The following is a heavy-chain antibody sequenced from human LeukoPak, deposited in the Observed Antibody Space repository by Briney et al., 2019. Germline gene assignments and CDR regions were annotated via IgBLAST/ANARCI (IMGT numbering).Heavy chain of an antibody. V-gene: IGHV3-7*03. Sequence: GGSLRLSCAASGITFSSKWMSWVRQAPGKGLEWVANINRDGSKKYHVDSVKGQFTISRDNAKNSLYLQMNSLRAEDTALYYCARPLPGSGSYYPFDYWGQGTLVTVSS. J-gene: IGHJ4*02. D-gene: IGHD3-10*01. CDR3: ARPLPGSGSYYPFDY. CDR1: GITFSSKW. CDR2: INRDGSKK.